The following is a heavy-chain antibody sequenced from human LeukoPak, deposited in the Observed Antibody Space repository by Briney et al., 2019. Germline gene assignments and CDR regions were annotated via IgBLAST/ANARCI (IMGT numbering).Heavy chain of an antibody. J-gene: IGHJ4*02. CDR1: GFTFSSYA. CDR3: ARDYDSSGYSVFFDY. V-gene: IGHV3-30*04. Sequence: PGRSLRLSCAASGFTFSSYAMHWVRQAPGKGLEWVAVISYDGSNKYYADSVKGRFTISRDNSKNTLYLQMNSLRAEDTAVYYCARDYDSSGYSVFFDYWGQGTLVTVSS. CDR2: ISYDGSNK. D-gene: IGHD3-22*01.